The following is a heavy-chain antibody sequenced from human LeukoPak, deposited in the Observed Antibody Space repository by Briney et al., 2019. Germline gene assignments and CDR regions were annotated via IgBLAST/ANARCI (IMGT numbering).Heavy chain of an antibody. CDR1: GGTFSSYA. CDR3: ARVAMAEAFDI. J-gene: IGHJ3*02. Sequence: SVKVSCKASGGTFSSYAISWVRQAPGQGLEWMGRIIPILGIANYAQKFQGRVTITADKSTSTAYMELSSLRSEDTAVYYCARVAMAEAFDIWGQGTMVTVSS. CDR2: IIPILGIA. V-gene: IGHV1-69*04. D-gene: IGHD2-8*01.